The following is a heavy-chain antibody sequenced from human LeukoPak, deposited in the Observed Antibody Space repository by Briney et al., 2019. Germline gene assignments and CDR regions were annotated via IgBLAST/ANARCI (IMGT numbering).Heavy chain of an antibody. CDR3: ARDFPLSSASYYYYGMDV. D-gene: IGHD6-6*01. Sequence: GNGNTKYSQKFQRRVTITRDTSASTAYMELSSLRSEDTAVYYCARDFPLSSASYYYYGMDVWGQGTTVTVSS. V-gene: IGHV1-3*01. J-gene: IGHJ6*02. CDR2: GNGNT.